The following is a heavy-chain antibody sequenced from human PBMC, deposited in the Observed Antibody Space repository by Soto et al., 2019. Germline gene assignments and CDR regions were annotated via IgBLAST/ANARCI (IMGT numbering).Heavy chain of an antibody. V-gene: IGHV1-8*01. CDR3: ARSPTDN. Sequence: QVQLVQSGAEVKRPGASVKVSCKASGYSFINYDINWVRRASGQGLEWMGLVNPKSGSTVSAQKFQGKGSMTSNLSIKTAFLEMSSLTSDDTGVYYCARSPTDNWGQGTQVTVS. CDR2: VNPKSGST. J-gene: IGHJ4*02. CDR1: GYSFINYD.